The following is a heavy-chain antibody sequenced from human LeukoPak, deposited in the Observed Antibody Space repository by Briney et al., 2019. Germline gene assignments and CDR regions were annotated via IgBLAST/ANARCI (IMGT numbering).Heavy chain of an antibody. J-gene: IGHJ5*02. V-gene: IGHV4-4*02. CDR3: ARASRAAAGTGWFDP. D-gene: IGHD6-13*01. CDR1: GGSISSSNW. CDR2: IYHSGST. Sequence: SGTLSLTCAVSGGSISSSNWWSWVRQPPGKGLEWIGEIYHSGSTNYNPSLKSRVTISVDTSKNQFSLKLSSVTAADTAVYYCARASRAAAGTGWFDPWGQGTLVTVSS.